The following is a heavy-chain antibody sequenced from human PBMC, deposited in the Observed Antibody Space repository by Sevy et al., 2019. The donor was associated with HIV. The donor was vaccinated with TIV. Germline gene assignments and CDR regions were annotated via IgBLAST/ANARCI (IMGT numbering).Heavy chain of an antibody. CDR3: ARDGPGRRSIFGVVIQYGMDV. Sequence: GGSLRLSCAASGFTFSSYWMSWVRQAPGKGLEWVANIKQDGSEKYYVDSVKGRFTISRDNAKNSLYLQMNSLRAEDTAVYYCARDGPGRRSIFGVVIQYGMDVWGQGTTVTVSS. D-gene: IGHD3-3*01. V-gene: IGHV3-7*01. J-gene: IGHJ6*02. CDR2: IKQDGSEK. CDR1: GFTFSSYW.